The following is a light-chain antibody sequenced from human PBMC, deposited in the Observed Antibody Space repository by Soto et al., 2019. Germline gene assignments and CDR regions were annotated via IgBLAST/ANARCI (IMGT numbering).Light chain of an antibody. CDR2: GAS. V-gene: IGKV3-20*01. CDR1: QTVSITY. Sequence: VLTQSPITLSLSPGESATLSCRASQTVSITYLTWYQQKPGQAPRLLIFGASKRATGIPDRFSGSGSGRDFTLTISGLEPEDFAVYYCHQYNNWPPLFTFGPGTKVDIK. CDR3: HQYNNWPPLFT. J-gene: IGKJ3*01.